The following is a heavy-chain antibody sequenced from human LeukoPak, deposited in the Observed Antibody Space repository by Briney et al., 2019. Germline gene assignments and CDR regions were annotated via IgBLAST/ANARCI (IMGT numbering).Heavy chain of an antibody. V-gene: IGHV3-48*03. CDR3: ARDSVTMVRGGGWFDP. CDR2: ISSSGSTI. Sequence: GGSLRLSCAASGFTLSSYEMNWVRQAPGKGLEWVSYISSSGSTIYYADSVKGRFTISRDNAKNSLYLQMNSLRAEDTAVYYCARDSVTMVRGGGWFDPWGQGTLVTVSS. J-gene: IGHJ5*02. CDR1: GFTLSSYE. D-gene: IGHD3-10*01.